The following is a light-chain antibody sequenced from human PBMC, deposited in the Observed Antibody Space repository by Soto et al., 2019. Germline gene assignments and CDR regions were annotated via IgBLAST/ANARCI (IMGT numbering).Light chain of an antibody. Sequence: DIQITQSPSTLAASVGDRVTITCRASHSISSWLAWYQQKPGKAPKLLIYKASSLESGVPSRFSGSGSGTEFTLTISSLQPDDFATYYCQQYNSDRTFGQGTKV. CDR2: KAS. J-gene: IGKJ1*01. CDR1: HSISSW. CDR3: QQYNSDRT. V-gene: IGKV1-5*03.